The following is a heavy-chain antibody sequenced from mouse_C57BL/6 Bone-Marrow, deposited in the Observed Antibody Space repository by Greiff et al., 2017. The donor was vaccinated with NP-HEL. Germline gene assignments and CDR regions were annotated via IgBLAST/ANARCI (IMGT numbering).Heavy chain of an antibody. CDR1: GYTFTSYT. CDR3: ARGGMIYVGSLGGWEG. CDR2: INPSSGYT. V-gene: IGHV1-4*01. Sequence: VQLQEPGAELARPGASVKMSCKASGYTFTSYTMHWVKQRPGQGLEWIGYINPSSGYTKYNQKFKDKATLTADKSSSTAYMQLSSLTSEDSAVYYCARGGMIYVGSLGGWEGGGKGTTVTVSS. D-gene: IGHD1-1*02. J-gene: IGHJ4*01.